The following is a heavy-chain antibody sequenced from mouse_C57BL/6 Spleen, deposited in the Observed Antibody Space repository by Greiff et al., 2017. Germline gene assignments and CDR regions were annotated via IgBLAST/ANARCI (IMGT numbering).Heavy chain of an antibody. CDR2: INPGSGGT. D-gene: IGHD2-4*01. Sequence: QVQLQQSGAELVRPGTSVKVSCKASGYAFTNYLIEWVKQRPGQGLEWIGVINPGSGGTNYNEKFKGKATLTADKSSSTAYMQLSSLTSEDSAVYFCAREYDYDGFAYWGQGTLVTVSA. CDR1: GYAFTNYL. V-gene: IGHV1-54*01. J-gene: IGHJ3*01. CDR3: AREYDYDGFAY.